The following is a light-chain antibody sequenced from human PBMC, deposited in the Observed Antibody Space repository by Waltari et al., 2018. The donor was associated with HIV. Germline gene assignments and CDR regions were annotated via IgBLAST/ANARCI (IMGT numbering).Light chain of an antibody. Sequence: QSVLTQTPSVSDAPRQRVTISCSGSRSNIGNNAVNWYQQLPGKPPKLLIDYDDLLASGVSDRFSGSKSGTSASLAISGLQSEDESDYYCAAWDDSPNGVVFGGGTKLTVL. CDR1: RSNIGNNA. CDR3: AAWDDSPNGVV. J-gene: IGLJ2*01. V-gene: IGLV1-36*01. CDR2: YDD.